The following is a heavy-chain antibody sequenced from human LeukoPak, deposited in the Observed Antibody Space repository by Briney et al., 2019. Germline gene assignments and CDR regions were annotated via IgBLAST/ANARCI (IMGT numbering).Heavy chain of an antibody. CDR2: IYYKGCT. CDR1: VGFNSSHY. V-gene: IGHV4-59*11. Sequence: PSQTVSLTRTFWVGFNSSHYWSGMRQPPARGRECMGYIYYKGCTNYNPSLKSRVTISVDTSKNQCSLKLSSVTAADTAVYYYARELRVDDSSGYYAGRPYYYYYMDVWGKGTTVTVSS. CDR3: ARELRVDDSSGYYAGRPYYYYYMDV. D-gene: IGHD3-22*01. J-gene: IGHJ6*03.